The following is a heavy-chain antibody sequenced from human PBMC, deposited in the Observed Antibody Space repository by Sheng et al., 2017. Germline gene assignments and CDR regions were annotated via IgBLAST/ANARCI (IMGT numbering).Heavy chain of an antibody. D-gene: IGHD3-10*01. CDR1: GFTFSNYE. J-gene: IGHJ5*02. CDR3: AKAPLS. V-gene: IGHV3-48*03. Sequence: EVQLVESGGGLVQPGGSLRLSCVVSGFTFSNYEMNWVRQAPGKGLEWVSYISSSGGAIYYADSVKGRFTISRDNAKNSLYLQMNSLRAEDTALYYCAKAPLSWGQGTLVTVSS. CDR2: ISSSGGAI.